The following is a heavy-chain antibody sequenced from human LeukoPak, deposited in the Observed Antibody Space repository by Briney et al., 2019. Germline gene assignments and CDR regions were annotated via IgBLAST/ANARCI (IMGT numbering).Heavy chain of an antibody. V-gene: IGHV4-38-2*02. D-gene: IGHD3-16*01. CDR1: GYSISSGYY. CDR3: ARFTPQGYGWGGYNRFDP. CDR2: IYHSGST. J-gene: IGHJ5*02. Sequence: SETLSLTCTVSGYSISSGYYWGWIRQPPGKGLEWIGSIYHSGSTYYNPSLKSRVTISVDTSKNQFSLNLTSVTAADTAVYYCARFTPQGYGWGGYNRFDPWGQGTLVTVSS.